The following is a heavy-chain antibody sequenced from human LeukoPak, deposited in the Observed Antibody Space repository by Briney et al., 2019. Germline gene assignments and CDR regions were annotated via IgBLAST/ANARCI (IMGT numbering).Heavy chain of an antibody. D-gene: IGHD3-10*01. Sequence: QPGGSLRLSCAASGFTFSSHGMHWVRQAPGKALEWVAVTSYDGTTKYYADSAKGRFNISRDNSKNTLYLQMNSLRVDDTAVYYCAKDATLFGDQYFDYWGQGTLVIVSS. J-gene: IGHJ4*02. V-gene: IGHV3-30*18. CDR2: TSYDGTTK. CDR1: GFTFSSHG. CDR3: AKDATLFGDQYFDY.